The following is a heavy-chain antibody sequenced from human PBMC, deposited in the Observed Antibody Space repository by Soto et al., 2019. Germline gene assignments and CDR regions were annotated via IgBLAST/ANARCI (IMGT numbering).Heavy chain of an antibody. V-gene: IGHV1-2*02. J-gene: IGHJ5*02. Sequence: XSVKVSCKASGYTFTCYYMPWVRQAPGQGLEWMGWINPNSGGTNYAQKFQGRVTMTRDTSISTAYMELSRLRSDDTAVYYCARDGFPLGVGWFDHWGQGPLVTVSS. D-gene: IGHD3-10*01. CDR3: ARDGFPLGVGWFDH. CDR1: GYTFTCYY. CDR2: INPNSGGT.